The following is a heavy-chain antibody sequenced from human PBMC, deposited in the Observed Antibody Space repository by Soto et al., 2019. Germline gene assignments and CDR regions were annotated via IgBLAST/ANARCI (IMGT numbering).Heavy chain of an antibody. Sequence: QVQLVESGGGLVKPGGSLRLSCAASGFTFSDYYMSWIRQAPGKGLEWVSYINSSSTYTHYADSVKGRFTISRDNGKNSLYLQMNSLRAEDTAVYYCARIIASAGGRRYFDLWGRGTLVTVSS. D-gene: IGHD6-13*01. J-gene: IGHJ2*01. V-gene: IGHV3-11*05. CDR3: ARIIASAGGRRYFDL. CDR1: GFTFSDYY. CDR2: INSSSTYT.